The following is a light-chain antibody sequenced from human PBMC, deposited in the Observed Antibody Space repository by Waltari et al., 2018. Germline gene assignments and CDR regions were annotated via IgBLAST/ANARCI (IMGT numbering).Light chain of an antibody. CDR1: GSHIGSNY. J-gene: IGLJ1*01. Sequence: QSVLTQPPSASGTPGQRVTISCSGRGSHIGSNYVYWYQQLPGTAPKLLIYRNNQRPSGVPDRFAGSKSGTSASLAISGLRSEDEADYYCAAWDDSLSGRVFGTGTKVTVL. CDR3: AAWDDSLSGRV. V-gene: IGLV1-47*01. CDR2: RNN.